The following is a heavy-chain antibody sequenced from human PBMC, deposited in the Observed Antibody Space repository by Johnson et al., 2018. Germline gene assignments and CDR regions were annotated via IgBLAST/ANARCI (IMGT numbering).Heavy chain of an antibody. J-gene: IGHJ5*02. D-gene: IGHD3-10*01. V-gene: IGHV3-11*01. CDR1: GFTFNDHY. Sequence: QVQLVESGGGLVKPGGSLRLSCAASGFTFNDHYMSWIRQAPGKGLEWLSYISSSGYTIYYADSVKGRFTISRDNTKNSLYLQMNSLSAEDTAVYYCARQVPVDTSGSFGPWGQGTLVTVSS. CDR2: ISSSGYTI. CDR3: ARQVPVDTSGSFGP.